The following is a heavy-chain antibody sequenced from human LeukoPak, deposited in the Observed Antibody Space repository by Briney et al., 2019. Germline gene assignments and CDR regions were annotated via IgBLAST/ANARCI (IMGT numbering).Heavy chain of an antibody. D-gene: IGHD2-2*01. CDR1: GFTFSSYS. Sequence: GGSLRLSCAASGFTFSSYSMNWVRQAPGKGLEWVSPISSSSSYIYYADSVKGRFTISRDNAKHSLYLQMNSLRAEDTAVYYCARALGDCSSTSCHTDFDYWGQGTLVTVSS. CDR3: ARALGDCSSTSCHTDFDY. V-gene: IGHV3-21*01. CDR2: ISSSSSYI. J-gene: IGHJ4*02.